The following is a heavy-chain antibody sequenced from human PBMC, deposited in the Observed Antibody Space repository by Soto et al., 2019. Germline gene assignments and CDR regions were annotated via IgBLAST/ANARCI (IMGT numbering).Heavy chain of an antibody. CDR1: GFIFSDQY. Sequence: EMQLVESGGRLVQPGGSLRLSCAASGFIFSDQYMDWVRQAPGQGLEWVGRIRKQVNSYATEYAASVKGRFTVSRDNSKNSLYQQMNSLKAKKKAIYYCARDQGGAPYVDLWGRGTLVTVSS. D-gene: IGHD3-16*01. CDR3: ARDQGGAPYVDL. V-gene: IGHV3-72*01. J-gene: IGHJ2*01. CDR2: IRKQVNSYAT.